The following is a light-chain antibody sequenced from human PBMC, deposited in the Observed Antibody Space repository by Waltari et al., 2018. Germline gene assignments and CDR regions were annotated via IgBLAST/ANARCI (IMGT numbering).Light chain of an antibody. J-gene: IGKJ5*01. Sequence: EVVLTQSPDFQSVTPEEKVTITCRASQSIGTSLHWYQQKPDQSPKLLIKYASQSFSGVPSRFSGSGTGTEFTLTIHNLEVEDAATYYCHQTRSLPHTFDQGTRLDIK. CDR2: YAS. V-gene: IGKV6-21*01. CDR1: QSIGTS. CDR3: HQTRSLPHT.